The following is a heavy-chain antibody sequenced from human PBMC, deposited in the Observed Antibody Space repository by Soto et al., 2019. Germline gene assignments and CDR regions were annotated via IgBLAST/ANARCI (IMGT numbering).Heavy chain of an antibody. Sequence: ASVKVSCKASGHTFTGYYIHWVRQAPGQGLEWMAWINPNSGGTKFAQKFQDRISVTRDTSISTAYMDLLSLTSDDTAVYYCARGFYGSDYYGMDVWGQGTTVTVSS. CDR3: ARGFYGSDYYGMDV. CDR1: GHTFTGYY. CDR2: INPNSGGT. V-gene: IGHV1-2*02. J-gene: IGHJ6*02. D-gene: IGHD3-10*01.